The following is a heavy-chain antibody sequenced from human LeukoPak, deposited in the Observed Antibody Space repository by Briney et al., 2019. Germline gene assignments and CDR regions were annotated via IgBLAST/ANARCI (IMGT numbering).Heavy chain of an antibody. D-gene: IGHD3-16*02. CDR1: GYTFTSYG. J-gene: IGHJ4*02. V-gene: IGHV1-18*04. CDR3: ARVEDRDYVWRSYRLADY. CDR2: ISAHNGNA. Sequence: ASVKVSCKASGYTFTSYGISWVRQAPGQGLEWMGWISAHNGNANYAQKLQGRVTMTTDTSTTTAYMELRSLRSDDTALYYCARVEDRDYVWRSYRLADYWGQGTLVTVSS.